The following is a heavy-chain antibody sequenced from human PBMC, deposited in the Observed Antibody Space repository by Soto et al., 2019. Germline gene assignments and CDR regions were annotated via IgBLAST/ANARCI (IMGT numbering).Heavy chain of an antibody. Sequence: GGSLRLSCAASVFTFSSYAMSWVRQAPGKGLEWVSAISGSGGSTYYADSVKGRFTISRDNSKNTLYLQMNSLRAEDTAVYYCAKGGPFYSSSWYDYWGQGTLVTVSS. V-gene: IGHV3-23*01. D-gene: IGHD6-13*01. J-gene: IGHJ4*02. CDR2: ISGSGGST. CDR3: AKGGPFYSSSWYDY. CDR1: VFTFSSYA.